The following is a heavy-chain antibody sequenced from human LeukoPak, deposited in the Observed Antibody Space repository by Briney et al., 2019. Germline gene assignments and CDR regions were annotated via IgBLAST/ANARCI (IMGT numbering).Heavy chain of an antibody. CDR3: ARQNKRYNWNDVCFDY. CDR2: IYPGDSDT. J-gene: IGHJ4*02. V-gene: IGHV5-51*01. D-gene: IGHD1-20*01. Sequence: GESLKISCKGSGYSFTSYWIGWVRQMPGKGLEWMGIIYPGDSDTRYSPSFQGQVTISADKSISTAYRQWSSLKASDTAMYYCARQNKRYNWNDVCFDYWGQGTLVTVSS. CDR1: GYSFTSYW.